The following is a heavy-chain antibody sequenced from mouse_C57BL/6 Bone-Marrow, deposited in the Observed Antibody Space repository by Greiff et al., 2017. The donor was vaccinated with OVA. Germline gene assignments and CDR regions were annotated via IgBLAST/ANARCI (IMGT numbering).Heavy chain of an antibody. CDR1: GYTFTSYW. J-gene: IGHJ2*01. CDR3: ARTGPFDY. V-gene: IGHV1-69*01. CDR2: IDPSDSYT. Sequence: QVQLKQSGAELVMPGASVKLSCKASGYTFTSYWMHWVKQRPGQGLEWIGEIDPSDSYTNYNQKFKGKSTLTVDKSSSTAYMQLSSLTSEDSAVYYCARTGPFDYWGQGTTLTVSS.